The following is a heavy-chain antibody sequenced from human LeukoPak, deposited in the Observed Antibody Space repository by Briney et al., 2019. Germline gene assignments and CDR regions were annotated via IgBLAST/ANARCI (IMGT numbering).Heavy chain of an antibody. Sequence: GGSLRLSCAASGFIFNSYEMNWVRQAPGKGLEWVSYISSSGSPIYYADSVKGRFTISRDNAKNSLYLQMNSLRADDTAVYYCAREYNFWSGYHSYNWLDPWGQGTLVTVSS. CDR2: ISSSGSPI. D-gene: IGHD3-3*01. J-gene: IGHJ5*02. V-gene: IGHV3-48*03. CDR3: AREYNFWSGYHSYNWLDP. CDR1: GFIFNSYE.